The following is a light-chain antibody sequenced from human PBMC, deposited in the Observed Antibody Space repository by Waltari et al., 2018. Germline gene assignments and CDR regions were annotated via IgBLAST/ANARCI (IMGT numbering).Light chain of an antibody. CDR1: QSLSNW. CDR3: QQYRNLWT. V-gene: IGKV1-5*03. J-gene: IGKJ1*01. CDR2: KAS. Sequence: DIQMTQSPSTLSASVGDRVTITCRASQSLSNWLAWYQQKPGKAPKVLIYKASTLESGVPSRFSGSGSGTEFTLTISSLQPDDFATYYCQQYRNLWTFGQGTKVENK.